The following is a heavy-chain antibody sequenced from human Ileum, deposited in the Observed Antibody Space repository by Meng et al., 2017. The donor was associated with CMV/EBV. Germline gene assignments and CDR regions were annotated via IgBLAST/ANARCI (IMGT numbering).Heavy chain of an antibody. CDR1: GFTFTSYW. V-gene: IGHV3-74*01. CDR2: INGDGITT. CDR3: VRTKYSSSYGGMDV. D-gene: IGHD6-6*01. J-gene: IGHJ6*02. Sequence: GESLKISCAASGFTFTSYWMHWVRQAPGKGLAWVSRINGDGITTTYADSVKGRFTISRDNAKNTLFLQMNSLRAEDTAVYFCVRTKYSSSYGGMDVWGQGTTVTVSS.